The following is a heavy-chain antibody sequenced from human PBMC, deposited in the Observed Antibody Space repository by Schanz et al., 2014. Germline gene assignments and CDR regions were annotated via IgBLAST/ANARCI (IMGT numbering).Heavy chain of an antibody. D-gene: IGHD3-3*02. Sequence: QVQLQQWGAGLLKPSETLSLTCAVDGGSFSGYYWSWIRQSPDKGLEWIGEINHSANTTYNPSLKSRVPIAVDSSKNQSSLMINSMTAADPAVYYCARRHHFRSGPYYYYYMGVWGKGTTVTVSS. CDR2: INHSANT. J-gene: IGHJ6*03. CDR3: ARRHHFRSGPYYYYYMGV. CDR1: GGSFSGYY. V-gene: IGHV4-34*01.